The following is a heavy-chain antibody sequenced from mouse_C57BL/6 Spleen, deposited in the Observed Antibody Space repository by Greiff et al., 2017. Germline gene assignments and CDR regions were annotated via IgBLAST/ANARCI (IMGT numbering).Heavy chain of an antibody. CDR3: ARHEDTLWYFDV. CDR1: GFTFSSYG. J-gene: IGHJ1*03. V-gene: IGHV5-6*01. Sequence: EVHLVESGGDLVKPGGSLKLSCAASGFTFSSYGMSWVRQTPDKRLEWVATISSGGSYTYYPDSVKGRFTISRDNAKNTLYLQMSSLKSEDTAMXYCARHEDTLWYFDVWGTGTTVTVSS. CDR2: ISSGGSYT.